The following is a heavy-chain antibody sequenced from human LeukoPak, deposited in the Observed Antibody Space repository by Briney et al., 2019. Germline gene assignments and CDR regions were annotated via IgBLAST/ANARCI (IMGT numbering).Heavy chain of an antibody. CDR2: ISGSGGST. J-gene: IGHJ4*02. CDR1: GFTFSSYA. V-gene: IGHV3-23*01. D-gene: IGHD3-10*01. CDR3: ARAMYYYGSGSYYQPSFDY. Sequence: GGSLRLSCAASGFTFSSYAMSWVRQAPGKGLEWVSAISGSGGSTYYADSVEGRFTISRDNSKNTLYLQMNSLRAEDTAVYYCARAMYYYGSGSYYQPSFDYWGQGTLVTVSS.